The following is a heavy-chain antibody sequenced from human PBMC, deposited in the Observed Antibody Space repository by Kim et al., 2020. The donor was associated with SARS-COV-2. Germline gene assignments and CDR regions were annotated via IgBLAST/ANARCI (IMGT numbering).Heavy chain of an antibody. CDR1: GGPISSSSYY. J-gene: IGHJ5*02. V-gene: IGHV4-39*01. CDR2: VYYSVST. D-gene: IGHD1-7*01. CDR3: ARHIRGWPELRPNWFDP. Sequence: SETLSLTCTISGGPISSSSYYWACIRQPPVQGLEWIRSVYYSVSTYYNPSLKTRVNISVDTSKNQFSLKLSSVTAADTAVYYCARHIRGWPELRPNWFDP.